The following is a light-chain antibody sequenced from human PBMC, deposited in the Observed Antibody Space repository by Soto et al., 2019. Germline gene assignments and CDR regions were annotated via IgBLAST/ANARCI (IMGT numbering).Light chain of an antibody. J-gene: IGLJ1*01. CDR1: SSDVGGYNY. V-gene: IGLV2-14*01. CDR3: SSYTSSSGV. Sequence: ALTQPASVSGSPGQSITISCTGTSSDVGGYNYVSWYQQHPGKAPKLMIYEVSNRPSGVSNRFSGSKSGNTASLTISGLQAEDEADYYCSSYTSSSGVFGTGTKLTV. CDR2: EVS.